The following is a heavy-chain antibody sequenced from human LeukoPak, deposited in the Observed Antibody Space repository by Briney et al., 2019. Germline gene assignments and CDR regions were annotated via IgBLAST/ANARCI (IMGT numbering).Heavy chain of an antibody. Sequence: GGSLRLSCAASGFTFSTYAFSWVRQTPGKGLEWVSSIATDDRTYYADSVKGRFTISRDNSKNTLYLQMNTLRVEDTAVYYCAKGVSTRPLYYFDNWGQGTLVTVSS. CDR2: IATDDRT. J-gene: IGHJ4*02. CDR1: GFTFSTYA. CDR3: AKGVSTRPLYYFDN. D-gene: IGHD6-6*01. V-gene: IGHV3-23*01.